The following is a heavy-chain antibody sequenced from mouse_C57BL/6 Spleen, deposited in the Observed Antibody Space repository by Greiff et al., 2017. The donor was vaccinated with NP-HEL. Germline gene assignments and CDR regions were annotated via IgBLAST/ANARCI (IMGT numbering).Heavy chain of an antibody. CDR3: AREGGYGRAMDY. J-gene: IGHJ4*01. Sequence: EVQVVESEGGLVQPGSSMKLSCTASGFTFSDYYMAWVRQVPEKGLEWVANINYDGSSTYYLDSLKSRFIISRDNAKNILYLQMSSLKSEDTATYYCAREGGYGRAMDYWGQGTSVTVSS. D-gene: IGHD2-2*01. V-gene: IGHV5-16*01. CDR1: GFTFSDYY. CDR2: INYDGSST.